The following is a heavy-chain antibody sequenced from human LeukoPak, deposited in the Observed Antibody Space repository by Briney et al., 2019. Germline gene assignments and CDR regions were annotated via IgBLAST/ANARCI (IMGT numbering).Heavy chain of an antibody. CDR1: GGSISSYY. D-gene: IGHD6-19*01. V-gene: IGHV4-59*01. CDR2: IYYSGST. CDR3: ARDEYSSGWFAWFDP. J-gene: IGHJ5*02. Sequence: ASETLSLTCTVSGGSISSYYWSWIRQPPGKGLEWIGYIYYSGSTNYSPSLKSRVTISVDTSKNQFSLKLSSVTAADTAVYYCARDEYSSGWFAWFDPWGQGTLVTVSS.